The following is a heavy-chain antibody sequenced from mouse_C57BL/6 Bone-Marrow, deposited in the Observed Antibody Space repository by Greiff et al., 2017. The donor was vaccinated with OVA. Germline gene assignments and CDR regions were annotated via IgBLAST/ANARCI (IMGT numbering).Heavy chain of an antibody. CDR3: ARGGYYGSSSYYFDY. V-gene: IGHV3-6*01. Sequence: VQLKESGPGLVKPSQSLSLTCSITGYSITSGYYWNWIRQFPGNKLEWMGYISYDGSNNYNPSLKNRISITRDTSKNQFFLKLNSVTTEDTATYYCARGGYYGSSSYYFDYWGQGTTLTVSS. J-gene: IGHJ2*01. CDR1: GYSITSGYY. CDR2: ISYDGSN. D-gene: IGHD1-1*01.